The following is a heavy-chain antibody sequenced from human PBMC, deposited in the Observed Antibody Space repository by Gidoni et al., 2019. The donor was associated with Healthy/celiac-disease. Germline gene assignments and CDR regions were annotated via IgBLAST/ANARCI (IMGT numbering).Heavy chain of an antibody. CDR3: AKDLGGHPEVLLWFGELFT. D-gene: IGHD3-10*01. V-gene: IGHV3-23*01. CDR1: GFTFSSYA. Sequence: EVQLLESGGGLVQPGGSLRLSCAASGFTFSSYAMSWVRQAPGTGLEWVSAISGSGGSTYYADSVKGRFTISRDNSKNTLYLQMNSLRAEDTAVYYCAKDLGGHPEVLLWFGELFTWGQGTLVTVSS. CDR2: ISGSGGST. J-gene: IGHJ5*02.